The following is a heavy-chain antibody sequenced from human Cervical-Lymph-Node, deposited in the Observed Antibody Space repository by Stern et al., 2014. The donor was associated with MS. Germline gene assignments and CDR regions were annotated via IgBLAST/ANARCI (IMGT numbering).Heavy chain of an antibody. Sequence: EVQLVESGGGLVKPGGSLRLSCAASGSTFSSYTMYWVRQAPGKGLEWVLSISSRSTSISDADSVKSRFTISRDNAKNSLYLQMNSLGAEDTAVYYCARGLGRGYGLDVWGQGTTVTVSS. CDR1: GSTFSSYT. J-gene: IGHJ6*02. CDR3: ARGLGRGYGLDV. CDR2: ISSRSTSI. D-gene: IGHD1-26*01. V-gene: IGHV3-21*01.